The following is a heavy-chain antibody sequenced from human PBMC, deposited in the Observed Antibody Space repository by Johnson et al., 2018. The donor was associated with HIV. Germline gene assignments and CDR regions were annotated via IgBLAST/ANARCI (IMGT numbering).Heavy chain of an antibody. D-gene: IGHD1-26*01. CDR1: GFTFSSYA. V-gene: IGHV3-30*04. CDR3: AREAWELPDAFDI. Sequence: QVQVVESGGGVVQPGRSLRLSCAASGFTFSSYAMHWVRQAPGKGLEWVAVISYDGSNKYYADSVKGRFTISRDNSKYTLYLQMNSLRAEDTAVYYCAREAWELPDAFDIWGQGTMVTVSS. J-gene: IGHJ3*02. CDR2: ISYDGSNK.